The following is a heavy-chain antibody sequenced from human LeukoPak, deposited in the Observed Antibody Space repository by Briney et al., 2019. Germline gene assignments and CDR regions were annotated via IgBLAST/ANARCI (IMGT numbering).Heavy chain of an antibody. D-gene: IGHD3-9*01. J-gene: IGHJ4*02. Sequence: GGSLRLSCAASGFTFSSYAMSWVRQAPGKGLEWVSAISGSGGSTYYADSVKGRFTISRDNSKNTLYLQMNSLRAEDTAVYYCAKETEPSDILTGYPEYYFDYWGQGTLVTVSS. CDR3: AKETEPSDILTGYPEYYFDY. CDR2: ISGSGGST. V-gene: IGHV3-23*01. CDR1: GFTFSSYA.